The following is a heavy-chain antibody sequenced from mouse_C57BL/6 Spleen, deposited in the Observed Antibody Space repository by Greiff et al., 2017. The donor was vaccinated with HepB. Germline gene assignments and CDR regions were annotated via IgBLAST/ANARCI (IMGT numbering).Heavy chain of an antibody. Sequence: VKLMESGPELVKPGASVKISCKASGYPFSSSWMNWVKQRPGKGLEWIGRIYPGDGDTNYNGKFKGKATLTADKATSTAYMQLSSLTSEDSAVYFCARSDYGWYFDVWGTGTTVTVSS. J-gene: IGHJ1*03. D-gene: IGHD2-4*01. V-gene: IGHV1-82*01. CDR3: ARSDYGWYFDV. CDR2: IYPGDGDT. CDR1: GYPFSSSW.